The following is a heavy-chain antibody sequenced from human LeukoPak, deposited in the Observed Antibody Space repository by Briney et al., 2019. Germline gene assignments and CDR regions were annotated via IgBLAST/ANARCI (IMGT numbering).Heavy chain of an antibody. V-gene: IGHV4-59*01. CDR1: GGSISSYY. D-gene: IGHD2-15*01. J-gene: IGHJ6*03. Sequence: SETLSLTCTVSGGSISSYYWSWIRQPPGKGLEWIGDIYYSGSTNYNPSLKSRVTISVDTSKNQLSLKLSSVTAADTAVYYCARDRSYCTGGSCHGYMDVWGKGTTVTASS. CDR2: IYYSGST. CDR3: ARDRSYCTGGSCHGYMDV.